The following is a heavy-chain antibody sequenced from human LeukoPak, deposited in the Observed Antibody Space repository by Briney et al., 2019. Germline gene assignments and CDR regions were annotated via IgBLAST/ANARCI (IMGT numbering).Heavy chain of an antibody. V-gene: IGHV1-69*06. D-gene: IGHD3-22*01. CDR2: IIPIFGTA. Sequence: SVKVSCKASGGTFSSYAISWVRQAPGQGLEWMGGIIPIFGTASYAQKFQGRVTITADKSTSTAYMELSSLRSEDTAVYYCARDLRGYDSSSPLDYWGQGTLVTVSS. J-gene: IGHJ4*02. CDR1: GGTFSSYA. CDR3: ARDLRGYDSSSPLDY.